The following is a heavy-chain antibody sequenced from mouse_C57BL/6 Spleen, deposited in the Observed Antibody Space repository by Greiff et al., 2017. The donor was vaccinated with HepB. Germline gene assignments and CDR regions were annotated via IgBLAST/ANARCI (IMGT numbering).Heavy chain of an antibody. CDR1: GYTFTSYW. D-gene: IGHD1-1*01. CDR3: AREGGGSSYGTNYFDY. CDR2: IDPSDSET. V-gene: IGHV1-52*01. J-gene: IGHJ2*01. Sequence: QVQLQQPGAELVRPGSSVKLSCKASGYTFTSYWMHWVKQRPIQGLEWIGNIDPSDSETHYNQKFKDKATLTVDKSSSTAYMQLSSLTSEDSAVYYCAREGGGSSYGTNYFDYWGQGTTLTVSS.